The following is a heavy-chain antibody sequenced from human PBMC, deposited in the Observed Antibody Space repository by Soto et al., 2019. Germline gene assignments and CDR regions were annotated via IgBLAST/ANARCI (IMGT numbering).Heavy chain of an antibody. CDR2: INHSGTT. CDR3: ARTDPVAAAALNWFDP. V-gene: IGHV4-34*01. D-gene: IGHD6-13*01. Sequence: SETLSLTCAVYGESFSGSFWNWIRQPPGKGLEWTGDINHSGTTNYNPSLKSRVTISVDTSKNQFSLKLTSMTAADTAVYYCARTDPVAAAALNWFDPWGQGTLVTVSS. CDR1: GESFSGSF. J-gene: IGHJ5*02.